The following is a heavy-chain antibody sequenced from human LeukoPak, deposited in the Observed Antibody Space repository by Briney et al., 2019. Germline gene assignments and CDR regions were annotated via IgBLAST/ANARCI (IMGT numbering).Heavy chain of an antibody. CDR2: IYSGGST. D-gene: IGHD4-17*01. V-gene: IGHV3-53*01. Sequence: PGGSLRLSCAASGFTVSSNYMSWVRQAPGKGLEWVSVIYSGGSTYNADSVKGRFTISRDNSKNTLYLQMNSLRAEDTAVYYCARSTVTTGWYFDLWGRGTLVTVSS. CDR3: ARSTVTTGWYFDL. J-gene: IGHJ2*01. CDR1: GFTVSSNY.